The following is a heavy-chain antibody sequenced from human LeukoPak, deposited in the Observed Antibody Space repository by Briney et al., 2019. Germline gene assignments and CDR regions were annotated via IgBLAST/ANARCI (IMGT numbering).Heavy chain of an antibody. CDR1: GFTLDDYA. CDR3: AKDSQAAPLNGFDY. J-gene: IGHJ4*02. V-gene: IGHV3-9*03. D-gene: IGHD6-6*01. CDR2: ISWNSGSI. Sequence: GGSLRLSCAASGFTLDDYAMHWVRQAPGKGLEWVSGISWNSGSIGYADSVKGRFTISRDNAKNSLYLQMNSLRAEDMALYYCAKDSQAAPLNGFDYWGQGTLVTVSS.